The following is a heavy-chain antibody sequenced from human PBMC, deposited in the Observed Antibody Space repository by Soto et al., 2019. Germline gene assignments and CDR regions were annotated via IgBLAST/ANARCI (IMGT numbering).Heavy chain of an antibody. J-gene: IGHJ4*02. CDR1: GFTFSSYS. CDR2: ISSSSSTI. V-gene: IGHV3-48*01. CDR3: ASTIFGVVNGGYYFDY. D-gene: IGHD3-3*01. Sequence: GGSLRLSCAASGFTFSSYSMNWVRQAPGKGLEWVSYISSSSSTIFYADSVKGRFTISRDNAKNSLYLQMNSLRAEDTAVYYCASTIFGVVNGGYYFDYWGQGTLVTVSS.